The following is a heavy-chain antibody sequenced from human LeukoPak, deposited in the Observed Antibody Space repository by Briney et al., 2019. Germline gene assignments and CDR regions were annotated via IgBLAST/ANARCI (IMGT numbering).Heavy chain of an antibody. CDR3: ARDAGLAVAGTDY. V-gene: IGHV4-38-2*02. D-gene: IGHD6-19*01. CDR2: IHHSGST. J-gene: IGHJ4*02. Sequence: PSETLSLTCSVSSYSISSDYYWNWIRQSPGKGLEWIGSIHHSGSTYYNPSLKSRVTVSVHTSKNQFSMRLSSVTAADTAVYYCARDAGLAVAGTDYWGQGTLVTVSS. CDR1: SYSISSDYY.